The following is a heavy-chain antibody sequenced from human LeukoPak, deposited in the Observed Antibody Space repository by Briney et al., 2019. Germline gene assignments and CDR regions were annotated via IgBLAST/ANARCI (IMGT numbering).Heavy chain of an antibody. CDR2: INPKSGGT. V-gene: IGHV1-2*02. Sequence: ASVKVSCKASGYTFTSYYMYWVRQAPGQGLEWMGWINPKSGGTYYVQKFQGRVTVTTDTSINTAYMELSSLTSDDTAVYYCAREFVTPTTNWGQGTLVTVS. CDR1: GYTFTSYY. D-gene: IGHD4-23*01. CDR3: AREFVTPTTN. J-gene: IGHJ4*02.